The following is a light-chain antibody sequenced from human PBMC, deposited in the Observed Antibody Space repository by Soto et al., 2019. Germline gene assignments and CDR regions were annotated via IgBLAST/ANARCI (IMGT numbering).Light chain of an antibody. CDR3: QQYNNWPPLT. CDR2: ATS. V-gene: IGKV3-15*01. J-gene: IGKJ4*01. CDR1: QYISTN. Sequence: EIVMTQSPATLSVSPGERATLSCRANQYISTNLAWYQQKPGQAPRLLIYATSTRAKGIPARFSGSGSGTEFTLTISSLQSEDFAVYYCQQYNNWPPLTFGGGTKVEV.